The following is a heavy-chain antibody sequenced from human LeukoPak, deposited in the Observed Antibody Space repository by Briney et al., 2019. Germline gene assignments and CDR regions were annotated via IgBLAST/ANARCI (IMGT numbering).Heavy chain of an antibody. CDR3: ARETLLTGKDY. CDR1: GFTFSSYW. D-gene: IGHD3-9*01. CDR2: INSDGSST. Sequence: GGSLRLSCAASGFTFSSYWMHWVRQAPGKGLVWVSRINSDGSSTSYADPVKGRFTISRDNAKNTLYLQMNSLRAEDTAVYYCARETLLTGKDYWGQGTLVTVSS. J-gene: IGHJ4*02. V-gene: IGHV3-74*01.